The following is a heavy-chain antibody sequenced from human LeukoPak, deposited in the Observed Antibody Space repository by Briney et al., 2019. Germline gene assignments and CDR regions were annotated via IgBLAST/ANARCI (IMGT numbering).Heavy chain of an antibody. D-gene: IGHD3-10*01. CDR3: ARGLWFGELAK. CDR1: GFTFSSYE. Sequence: GGSLRLSCAASGFTFSSYEMNWVRQAPGKGLEWVSYISSSGSTIYYADSVEGRFTISRDNAKNSLYLQMNSLRAEDTAVYYCARGLWFGELAKWGQGTLVTVSS. CDR2: ISSSGSTI. J-gene: IGHJ4*02. V-gene: IGHV3-48*03.